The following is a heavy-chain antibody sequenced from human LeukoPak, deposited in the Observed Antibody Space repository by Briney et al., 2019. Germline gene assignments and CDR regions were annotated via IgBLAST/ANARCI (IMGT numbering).Heavy chain of an antibody. CDR2: INPTSGAT. CDR3: ARGDPLGYCSDNCYSFDY. CDR1: GYTFTDYF. V-gene: IGHV1-2*02. Sequence: ASVKVSCTASGYTFTDYFLHWVRQAPGQGLEWMGWINPTSGATYYAQKFQGRVTMTRDRSINTAYMELSRLNSDDTAVYYCARGDPLGYCSDNCYSFDYWGQGTLVTVSS. D-gene: IGHD2-15*01. J-gene: IGHJ4*02.